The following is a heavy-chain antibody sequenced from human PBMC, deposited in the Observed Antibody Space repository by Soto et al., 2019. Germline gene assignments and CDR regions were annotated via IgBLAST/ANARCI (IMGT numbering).Heavy chain of an antibody. CDR3: VRVRRQGGTWHNSYCMDV. CDR1: GYTLSEFS. Sequence: QGHLTQSGAEVKKPGASVRVSCKVSGYTLSEFSMHWVRQAPGKGLEWMGGFDPEDGKRTSAQKFQGRLTLTEDTSAETAYMELRSLRLEDTAMYYCVRVRRQGGTWHNSYCMDVWGQGTPVTVSS. V-gene: IGHV1-24*01. CDR2: FDPEDGKR. D-gene: IGHD1-1*01. J-gene: IGHJ6*02.